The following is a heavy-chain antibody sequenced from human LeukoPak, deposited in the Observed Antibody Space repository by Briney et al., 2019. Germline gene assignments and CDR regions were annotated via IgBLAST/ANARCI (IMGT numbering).Heavy chain of an antibody. CDR2: IYNSGST. J-gene: IGHJ1*01. V-gene: IGHV4-59*08. Sequence: SETLSLTCTVSGGSISRYSWSWIRQSPGKGLEWIGNIYNSGSTNYNPSLKSRVTISVDTSKNQFSLKLSSVTAADTALYCCARSFGELSEYFQHWGQGTLVTVSS. CDR3: ARSFGELSEYFQH. CDR1: GGSISRYS. D-gene: IGHD3-10*01.